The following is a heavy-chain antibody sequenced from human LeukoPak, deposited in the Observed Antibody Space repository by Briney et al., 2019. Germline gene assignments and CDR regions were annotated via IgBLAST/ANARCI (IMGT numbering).Heavy chain of an antibody. D-gene: IGHD4-23*01. V-gene: IGHV3-30*02. CDR2: IRYDGSNK. Sequence: PGGSLRLSCAASGFTFSSYGMHWVRQAPGKGLEWVAFIRYDGSNKYYADSVKGRFTISRDNSKNTLYLHVNSLRPEDTAVYYCARRAGGYSHPYDYWGQGTLVTVSS. J-gene: IGHJ4*02. CDR1: GFTFSSYG. CDR3: ARRAGGYSHPYDY.